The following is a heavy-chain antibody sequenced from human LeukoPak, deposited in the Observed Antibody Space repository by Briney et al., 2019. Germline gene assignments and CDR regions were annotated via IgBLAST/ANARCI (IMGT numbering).Heavy chain of an antibody. CDR3: ARNRVGFYYADAFDM. CDR2: IHYDGREK. V-gene: IGHV3-30*02. J-gene: IGHJ3*02. CDR1: GFSLINCD. Sequence: AGGSLRLSCAPSGFSLINCDMHWVRQTPGKGLEWVAFIHYDGREKYYADSLKGRFTISRDNSKNTLYLQMNSLRGEDTAVYYCARNRVGFYYADAFDMWGQGTMVTVSS. D-gene: IGHD5-24*01.